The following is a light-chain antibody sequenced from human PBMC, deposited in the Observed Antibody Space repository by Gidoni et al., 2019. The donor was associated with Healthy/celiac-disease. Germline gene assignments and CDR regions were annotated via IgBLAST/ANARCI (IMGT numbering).Light chain of an antibody. Sequence: QSVLTQTASVSGSPGQSITISCTGTSSDVGGYNYVSWYQQHPGKAPKLMIYEVSNRPSGVSNRCSGSKSGNTVSLTISGLQAEDEADYYCSSYTSSSTWVFGGGTKLTVL. CDR2: EVS. V-gene: IGLV2-14*01. J-gene: IGLJ3*02. CDR1: SSDVGGYNY. CDR3: SSYTSSSTWV.